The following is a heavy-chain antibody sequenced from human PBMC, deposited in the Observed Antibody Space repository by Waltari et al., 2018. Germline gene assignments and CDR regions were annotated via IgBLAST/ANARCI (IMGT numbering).Heavy chain of an antibody. D-gene: IGHD2-2*01. CDR2: INPNSGGT. J-gene: IGHJ6*02. Sequence: QVQLVQSGAEVKKPGASVKVSCKASGYTFTGYYMHWVRQAPGQGLEWMGWINPNSGGTNYAQKFQGRVTMTRDTSISTAYMELSRLRSDDTAVYYCARDRVSGRYQLLPYYYGMDVWGQGTTVTVSS. CDR3: ARDRVSGRYQLLPYYYGMDV. V-gene: IGHV1-2*02. CDR1: GYTFTGYY.